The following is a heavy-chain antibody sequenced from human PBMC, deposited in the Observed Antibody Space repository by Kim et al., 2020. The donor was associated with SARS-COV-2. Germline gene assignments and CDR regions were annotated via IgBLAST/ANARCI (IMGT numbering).Heavy chain of an antibody. CDR2: INHSGST. J-gene: IGHJ5*02. Sequence: SETLSLTCAVYGGSFSGYYWSWIRQPPGKGLEWIGEINHSGSTNYNPSLKSRVTISVDTSKNQFSLKLSSVTAADTAVYYCARASQLVQENWFDPWGQGTLVTVSS. CDR1: GGSFSGYY. V-gene: IGHV4-34*01. D-gene: IGHD6-13*01. CDR3: ARASQLVQENWFDP.